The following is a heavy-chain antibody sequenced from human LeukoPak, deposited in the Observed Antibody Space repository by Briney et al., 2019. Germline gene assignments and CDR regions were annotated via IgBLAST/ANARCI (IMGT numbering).Heavy chain of an antibody. D-gene: IGHD2-8*01. J-gene: IGHJ4*02. CDR2: IYYSGST. Sequence: SETLSLTCTVSGGSISSSSYYWGWIRQPPGKGLERIGSIYYSGSTYYNPSLKSRVTISVDTSKNQFSLKLSSVTAADTAVYYCARSPRDCTNGVCFLAAAGYYFDYWGQGTLVTVSS. CDR1: GGSISSSSYY. V-gene: IGHV4-39*01. CDR3: ARSPRDCTNGVCFLAAAGYYFDY.